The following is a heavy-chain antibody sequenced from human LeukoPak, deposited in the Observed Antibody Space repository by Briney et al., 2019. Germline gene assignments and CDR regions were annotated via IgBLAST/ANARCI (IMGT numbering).Heavy chain of an antibody. J-gene: IGHJ3*02. D-gene: IGHD4-23*01. CDR3: ARVRVGGNRAFDI. Sequence: GGSLRLSCAASGFTFSSYAMSWVRQAPGKGLVWVSRVNDGGSSSNYADFVKGRFTASRDNAKNTLYLQMNNLGAEDTAVYYCARVRVGGNRAFDIWGQGTMVTVSS. CDR1: GFTFSSYA. CDR2: VNDGGSSS. V-gene: IGHV3-74*01.